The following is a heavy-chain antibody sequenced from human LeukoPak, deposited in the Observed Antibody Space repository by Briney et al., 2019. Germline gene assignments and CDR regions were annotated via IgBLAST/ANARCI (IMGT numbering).Heavy chain of an antibody. J-gene: IGHJ6*02. CDR3: AAGIVVVPAAINRPLGMDV. Sequence: GASVKVSCKVSGYTLTELSMHWVRQAPGKGLGWMGGFDPEDGETIYAQKFQDRVTMTEDTSTDTAYMELSSLRSEDTAVYYCAAGIVVVPAAINRPLGMDVWGQGTTVTVSS. CDR1: GYTLTELS. CDR2: FDPEDGET. V-gene: IGHV1-24*01. D-gene: IGHD2-2*01.